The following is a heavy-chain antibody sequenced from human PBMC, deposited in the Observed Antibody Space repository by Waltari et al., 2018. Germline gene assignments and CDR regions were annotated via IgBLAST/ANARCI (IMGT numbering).Heavy chain of an antibody. V-gene: IGHV1-18*01. CDR1: GYTFSDYG. CDR2: ISGNKSHT. CDR3: ARERHRLMEVGYLMALDP. Sequence: QVQLVQSGAEVKKPGASVKVSCKASGYTFSDYGISWVRQAPGQGLEWVGGISGNKSHTKHAQKFQDRVIMTTDTSTTTVYMERRDLTSDDTAIYYCARERHRLMEVGYLMALDPWGQGTLVTVAS. J-gene: IGHJ5*02. D-gene: IGHD2-8*02.